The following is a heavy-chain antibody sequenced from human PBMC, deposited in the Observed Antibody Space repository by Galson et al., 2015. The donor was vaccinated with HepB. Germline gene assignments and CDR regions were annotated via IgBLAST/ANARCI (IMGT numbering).Heavy chain of an antibody. CDR1: GFTFSSYW. J-gene: IGHJ5*02. CDR2: INSDGSTT. Sequence: SLRLSCAASGFTFSSYWMHWVRQAPGKGLVWVSRINSDGSTTAYADSVKGRITISRDNAKNTLYLQMTSLRVEDTAVYYCARERLGTPRLFCTNDVCEVTAANWFDPWGQGTLVTVSS. V-gene: IGHV3-74*01. D-gene: IGHD2-8*01. CDR3: ARERLGTPRLFCTNDVCEVTAANWFDP.